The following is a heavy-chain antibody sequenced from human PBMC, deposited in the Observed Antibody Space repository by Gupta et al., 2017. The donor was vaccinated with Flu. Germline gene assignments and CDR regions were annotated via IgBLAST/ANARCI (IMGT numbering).Heavy chain of an antibody. Sequence: FTFSCYWMQWVRQARGQGLLWVSRINSDGSTISDAASVRGRFNIYRDNYKNTLYLQMNSTRAEDTAMDDWSRGEGWGVVDVWGKGTTVTVSS. V-gene: IGHV3-74*01. D-gene: IGHD3-16*01. CDR2: INSDGSTI. CDR1: FTFSCYW. CDR3: SRGEGWGVVDV. J-gene: IGHJ6*04.